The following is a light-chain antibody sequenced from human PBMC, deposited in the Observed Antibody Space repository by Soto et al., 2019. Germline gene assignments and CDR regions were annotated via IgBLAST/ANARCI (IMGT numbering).Light chain of an antibody. V-gene: IGKV1-5*01. Sequence: DIQMTQSPSTLSASVGDRVTITCRASQSISSWLAWYQQKPGKAPKVLIYDASSLERGVPSRFSGSGSGTEFTLNISSLQPADFATYYCQQYNSYSSFTFGQGTKLEIK. CDR2: DAS. CDR1: QSISSW. J-gene: IGKJ2*01. CDR3: QQYNSYSSFT.